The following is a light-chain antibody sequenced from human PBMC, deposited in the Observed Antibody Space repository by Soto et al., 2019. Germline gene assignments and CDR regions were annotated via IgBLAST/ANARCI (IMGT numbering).Light chain of an antibody. Sequence: QSALTQPASVSGSPGQSITISCTGTSSDVGSHNLVSWYQQHPDRAPKLMIYEGSKRPSGVSNRFSGSKSGNTASLTISGLQAEDEADYFCCSYAGSSTFFGSGTKLTVL. CDR2: EGS. CDR3: CSYAGSSTF. CDR1: SSDVGSHNL. V-gene: IGLV2-23*03. J-gene: IGLJ1*01.